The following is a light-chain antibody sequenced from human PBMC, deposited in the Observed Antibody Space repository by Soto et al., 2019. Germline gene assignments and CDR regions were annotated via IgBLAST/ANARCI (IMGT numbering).Light chain of an antibody. V-gene: IGKV3-15*01. CDR1: QPVSTN. J-gene: IGKJ1*01. CDR3: QQYNNWPPWT. CDR2: GAS. Sequence: EIVMTQSPAILSVSPGERATLSCRASQPVSTNLAWYQQRPGQAPRLLIYGASTRATGVPARFGGSGSGTEFTLTISSLQSEDFAVYYCQQYNNWPPWTFGQGTKVDIX.